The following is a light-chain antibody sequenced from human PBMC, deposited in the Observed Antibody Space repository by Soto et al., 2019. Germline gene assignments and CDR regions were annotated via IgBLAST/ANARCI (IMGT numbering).Light chain of an antibody. CDR1: SSDVGSYDL. CDR3: CSYAGSSTYVV. J-gene: IGLJ2*01. Sequence: QSALTQPASVSGSPGQSITISCTGTSSDVGSYDLVSWYQQNPGKAPKLMIHEGSKRPSGVSNRFSGSKSGNTASLTISGLQADDEADYYCCSYAGSSTYVVFGGGTKLTVL. CDR2: EGS. V-gene: IGLV2-23*01.